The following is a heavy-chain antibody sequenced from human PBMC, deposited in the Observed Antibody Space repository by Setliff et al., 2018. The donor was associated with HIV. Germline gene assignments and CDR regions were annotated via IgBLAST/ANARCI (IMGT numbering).Heavy chain of an antibody. D-gene: IGHD1-1*01. Sequence: APVKVSCKTSGYTFIDNYIHWVRQAPGQGLEWMAWSNAYTGDTNYAQKFQGSVTVTRDTSISTAYMELSRLRSDDTAVYYCARDWKHVFDIWGQGTMVTVSS. J-gene: IGHJ3*02. V-gene: IGHV1-2*02. CDR1: GYTFIDNY. CDR3: ARDWKHVFDI. CDR2: SNAYTGDT.